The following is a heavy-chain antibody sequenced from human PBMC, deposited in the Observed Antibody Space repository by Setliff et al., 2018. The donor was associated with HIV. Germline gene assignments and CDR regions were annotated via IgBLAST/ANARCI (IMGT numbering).Heavy chain of an antibody. V-gene: IGHV3-7*03. J-gene: IGHJ4*02. CDR2: IKGDGSAE. D-gene: IGHD3-10*01. CDR3: ARTSAGGQENDY. Sequence: GGSLRLSCAASGFSFSSYGMSWVRQAPGQGLEWVANIKGDGSAEYYVNSVKGRFTISRDNAKNSLYLQLNSLRVDDTALYYCARTSAGGQENDYWGQGTLVTVSS. CDR1: GFSFSSYG.